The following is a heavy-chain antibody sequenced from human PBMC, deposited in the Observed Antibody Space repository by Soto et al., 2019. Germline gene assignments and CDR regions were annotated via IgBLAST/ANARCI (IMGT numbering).Heavy chain of an antibody. CDR2: IYYSGST. Sequence: SETLSLTCTVSGGSISSSSYYWGWIRQPPGKGLEWIGSIYYSGSTYYNPSLKSRVTISVDTSKNQFSLKLSSVTAADTAVYYCARRTDTVATTADYFDYWGQGTLVTVSS. J-gene: IGHJ4*02. CDR3: ARRTDTVATTADYFDY. CDR1: GGSISSSSYY. V-gene: IGHV4-39*01. D-gene: IGHD5-12*01.